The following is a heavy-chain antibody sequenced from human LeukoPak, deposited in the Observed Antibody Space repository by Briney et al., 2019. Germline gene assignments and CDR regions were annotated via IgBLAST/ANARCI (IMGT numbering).Heavy chain of an antibody. CDR1: GGSISNYY. CDR2: IYTTVSTNYNPST. J-gene: IGHJ6*03. Sequence: SDTLSLTRTVSGGSISNYYWSWIRQPTGNPLEWIGRIYTTVSTNYNPSTNYNPSLKSRVSMSVDMSKNQFSLKLSSVTAADTAVYYCASRLTTTLYMDVWGKGTTVTVSS. V-gene: IGHV4-4*07. D-gene: IGHD4-11*01. CDR3: ASRLTTTLYMDV.